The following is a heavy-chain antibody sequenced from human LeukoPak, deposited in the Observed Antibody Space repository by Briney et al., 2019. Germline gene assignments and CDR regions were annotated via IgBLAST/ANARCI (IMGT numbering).Heavy chain of an antibody. CDR2: FIPIFGTA. J-gene: IGHJ4*02. CDR1: GGIFSGYA. D-gene: IGHD4-17*01. Sequence: SVKVSCKAAGGIFSGYAIRWGRRAAGQGVEWRGGFIPIFGTANYAQKFQGRVTITADKSTSTAYMELSSLRSEDTAVYYCARGHGDYAYYGYWGQGKLVTVSS. V-gene: IGHV1-69*06. CDR3: ARGHGDYAYYGY.